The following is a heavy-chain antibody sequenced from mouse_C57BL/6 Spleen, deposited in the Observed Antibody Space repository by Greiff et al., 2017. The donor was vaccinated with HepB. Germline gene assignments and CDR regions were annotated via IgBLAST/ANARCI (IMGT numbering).Heavy chain of an antibody. CDR1: GFTFTGYG. J-gene: IGHJ4*01. CDR3: ARLDRLGYYAMDY. Sequence: QVQLQQPGAGFVKPGASVKLSCKASGFTFTGYGMHWVRQGPGRGLEWIGRIDRSSGGTKYNEKFKGKAKLTVDKPSSTAYMQLSSLTSEDSAVFYCARLDRLGYYAMDYWGQGTSVTVSS. CDR2: IDRSSGGT. D-gene: IGHD3-3*01. V-gene: IGHV1-72*01.